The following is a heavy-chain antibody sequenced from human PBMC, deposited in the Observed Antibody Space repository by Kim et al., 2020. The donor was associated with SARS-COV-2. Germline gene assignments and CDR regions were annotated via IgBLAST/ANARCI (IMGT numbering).Heavy chain of an antibody. CDR2: TLYRSKWYT. V-gene: IGHV6-1*01. CDR3: ARAWAF. CDR1: GDSVSSDTGD. J-gene: IGHJ1*01. Sequence: SQTLSLTCAIPGDSVSSDTGDWNWIRQSPSRGLEWLGRTLYRSKWYTDYAGSVKSRITINPDTSKNQFSLQLHSVTPEDTAVYYCARAWAFWGQGTLVIVSS.